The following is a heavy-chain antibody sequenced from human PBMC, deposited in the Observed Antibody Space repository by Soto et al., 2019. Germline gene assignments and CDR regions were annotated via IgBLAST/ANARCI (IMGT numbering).Heavy chain of an antibody. Sequence: SVKVSCKASGGTFSSYAISWVRQAPGQGLEWMGGIIPIFGTANYAQKFQGRVTITADESTSTAYMELSSLRSEDTAVYYCARWVAGPPPTFDYWGQGTLVTVSS. J-gene: IGHJ4*02. CDR1: GGTFSSYA. V-gene: IGHV1-69*13. CDR3: ARWVAGPPPTFDY. D-gene: IGHD6-19*01. CDR2: IIPIFGTA.